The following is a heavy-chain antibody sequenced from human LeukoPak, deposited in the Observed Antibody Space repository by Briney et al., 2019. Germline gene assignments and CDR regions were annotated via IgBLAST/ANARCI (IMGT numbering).Heavy chain of an antibody. CDR2: TYYRSKWYN. CDR3: VRGGQGDGHSADEGFDI. CDR1: GDSVFSNSS. D-gene: IGHD5-18*01. Sequence: SQTLSLTCAISGDSVFSNSSWNWIRQSPSRGLEWLGRTYYRSKWYNDYGVSAKSRININPDTSKNHFSLQLSSVTPEDTAVYYCVRGGQGDGHSADEGFDIWGQGTMVIVS. J-gene: IGHJ3*02. V-gene: IGHV6-1*01.